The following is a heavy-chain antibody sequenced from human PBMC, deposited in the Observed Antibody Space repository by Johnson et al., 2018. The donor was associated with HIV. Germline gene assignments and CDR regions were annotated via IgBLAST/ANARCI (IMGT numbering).Heavy chain of an antibody. V-gene: IGHV3-30*02. Sequence: QVQLVESGGGVVQPGRSLRLSCAASGFTFSSYGMHWVRQAPGKGLEWVAFIRYDGSNKYYADSVKGRFTISRDNSENTLYLQMGSLRADETAVYFCARDWYDMSDSRNDGFDIWGQGTWVTVSS. CDR1: GFTFSSYG. CDR2: IRYDGSNK. J-gene: IGHJ3*02. D-gene: IGHD3-22*01. CDR3: ARDWYDMSDSRNDGFDI.